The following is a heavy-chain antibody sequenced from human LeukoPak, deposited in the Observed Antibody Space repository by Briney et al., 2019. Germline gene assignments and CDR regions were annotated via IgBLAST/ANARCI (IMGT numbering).Heavy chain of an antibody. D-gene: IGHD6-13*01. CDR1: GYTLTELS. V-gene: IGHV1-24*01. CDR3: ATWVAAAGTYFDYYYGMDV. Sequence: ASVKVSCKVSGYTLTELSMHWVRQAPGKGLEWMGGFDPEDGETIYARKFQGRVTMTEDTSTDTAYMELSSLRSEDTAVYYCATWVAAAGTYFDYYYGMDVWGQGTRSPSP. J-gene: IGHJ6*02. CDR2: FDPEDGET.